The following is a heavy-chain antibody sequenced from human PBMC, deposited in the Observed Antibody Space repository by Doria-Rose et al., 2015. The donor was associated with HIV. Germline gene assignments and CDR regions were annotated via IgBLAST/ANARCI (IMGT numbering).Heavy chain of an antibody. CDR2: IFSDDER. D-gene: IGHD6-13*01. CDR1: GVSLSSPGMG. CDR3: ARIKSSRWYHKYYFDF. J-gene: IGHJ4*02. Sequence: SGPVLVKPTETLTLTCTVSGVSLSSPGMGVSWIRQPPAKALEWLSKIFSDDERSYTTSLKSRLTISRGTSKSQVVLTMTDMDPVDTATYYCARIKSSRWYHKYYFDFWGQGTLVIVSA. V-gene: IGHV2-26*01.